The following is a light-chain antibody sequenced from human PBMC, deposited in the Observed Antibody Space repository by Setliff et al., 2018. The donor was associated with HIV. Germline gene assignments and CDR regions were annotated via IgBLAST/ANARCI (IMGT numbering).Light chain of an antibody. CDR1: NIGSKS. CDR3: QSYDSRLSGYV. V-gene: IGLV3-21*01. Sequence: SYELTQPPSVSVAPGTTARITCGGNNIGSKSVHWYQQKPGQAPVLVMYYDSDRPSGIPERFSGSKSGTSASLAITGLHAEDEADYYCQSYDSRLSGYVFGTGTKGTVL. J-gene: IGLJ1*01. CDR2: YDS.